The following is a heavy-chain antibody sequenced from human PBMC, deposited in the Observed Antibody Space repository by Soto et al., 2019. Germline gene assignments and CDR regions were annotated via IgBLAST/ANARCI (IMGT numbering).Heavy chain of an antibody. V-gene: IGHV1-46*01. CDR3: ARAVGSNGPHFDY. J-gene: IGHJ4*02. Sequence: ASVKVSCKASGYTFTTYYMHWVRQGPGQGLEWMGVINPSSGSTIYAQKFQGRVTMTRDTSTSTVYMELSSLRSEDTAVYYCARAVGSNGPHFDYWGQGTLVTVSS. CDR1: GYTFTTYY. D-gene: IGHD1-26*01. CDR2: INPSSGST.